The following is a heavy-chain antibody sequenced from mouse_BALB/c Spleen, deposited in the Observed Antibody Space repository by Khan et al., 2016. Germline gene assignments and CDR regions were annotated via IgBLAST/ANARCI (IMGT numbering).Heavy chain of an antibody. CDR3: TRSGFITTGDYAMDY. CDR2: INPSNGGT. J-gene: IGHJ4*01. CDR1: GYTFTSYY. Sequence: QVQLQQSGAELVKPGASVKLSCKASGYTFTSYYMYWVKQRPGQGLEWIGEINPSNGGTNFNEKFKSKATLTVDKSSSTAYMQLSSLTSEDSAVYYCTRSGFITTGDYAMDYWGQGTSVTVSS. D-gene: IGHD1-2*01. V-gene: IGHV1S81*02.